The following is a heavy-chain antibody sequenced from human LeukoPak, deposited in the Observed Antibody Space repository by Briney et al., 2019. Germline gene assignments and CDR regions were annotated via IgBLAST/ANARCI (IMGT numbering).Heavy chain of an antibody. CDR1: GGSIRNYF. Sequence: SETLSLTCSVSGGSIRNYFWSWIRQPPGMTLEWIVYVYSDGSPNYNPSLRGRVTISVDTSKNQFSLSLSSVTAADTAVYYCARHVQQLEEWYFDLWGRGTLVTVSS. D-gene: IGHD6-13*01. J-gene: IGHJ2*01. V-gene: IGHV4-59*08. CDR3: ARHVQQLEEWYFDL. CDR2: VYSDGSP.